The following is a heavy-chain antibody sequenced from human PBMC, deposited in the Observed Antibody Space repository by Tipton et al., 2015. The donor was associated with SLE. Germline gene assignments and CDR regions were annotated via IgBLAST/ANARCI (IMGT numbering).Heavy chain of an antibody. CDR3: APEASDATPGYGMDV. D-gene: IGHD2-15*01. V-gene: IGHV1-2*02. CDR1: GYTFTDVH. J-gene: IGHJ6*02. Sequence: QVQLVQSGAEVKKPGASVKVSCKASGYTFTDVHMHWVRQAPGQGLEWMGWIYPKTGGRGYAGKFQGRVTLTFDTSITTVYMELTSLTSDDTAIYFCAPEASDATPGYGMDVWGQGTTVTVSS. CDR2: IYPKTGGR.